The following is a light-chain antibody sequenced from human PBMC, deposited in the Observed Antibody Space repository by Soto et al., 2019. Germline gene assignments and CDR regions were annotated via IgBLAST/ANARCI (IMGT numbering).Light chain of an antibody. CDR2: LEGSGSY. Sequence: QPVLTQSSSASASLGSSAKLTCTLSSGHNNYIIAWHQQQPGKAPRYLMKLEGSGSYNKGSGVPDRFSGSSSGADRYLTISNLQFEDETDYYCETWDSNTRVFGGGTKLTVL. CDR1: SGHNNYI. CDR3: ETWDSNTRV. V-gene: IGLV4-60*02. J-gene: IGLJ3*02.